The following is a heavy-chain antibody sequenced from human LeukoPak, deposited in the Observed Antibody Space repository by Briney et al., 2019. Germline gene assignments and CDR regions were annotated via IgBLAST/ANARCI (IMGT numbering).Heavy chain of an antibody. Sequence: GGTLRLSCAASGFTFSSYGMSWVRQAPGRGLEWVSAISGSGAGTYYADSVKGRFTISRDNSKNTLYLQMNTLRAEDAAVYYCVKYSGYDSSWFDPWGQGTLVTVSS. CDR2: ISGSGAGT. CDR1: GFTFSSYG. J-gene: IGHJ5*02. CDR3: VKYSGYDSSWFDP. V-gene: IGHV3-23*01. D-gene: IGHD5-12*01.